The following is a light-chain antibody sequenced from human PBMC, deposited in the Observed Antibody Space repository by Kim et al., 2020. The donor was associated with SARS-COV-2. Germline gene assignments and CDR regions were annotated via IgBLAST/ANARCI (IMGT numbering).Light chain of an antibody. Sequence: MTQSPATLSVSPGERATLSCRASQSVSSYLAWYQHKPGQAPRLLIYDASNRATGIPARFSGSGSGTDFTLTISSLEPEDFAVYYCQHRSSWPRTFGQGTKVEIK. V-gene: IGKV3-11*01. CDR3: QHRSSWPRT. J-gene: IGKJ1*01. CDR2: DAS. CDR1: QSVSSY.